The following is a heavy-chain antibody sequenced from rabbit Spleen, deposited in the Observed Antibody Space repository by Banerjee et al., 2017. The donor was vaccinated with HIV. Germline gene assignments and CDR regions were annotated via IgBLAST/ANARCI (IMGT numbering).Heavy chain of an antibody. Sequence: QEQLVESGGGLVQPEGSLTLTCKASTFSFGDRDVMCWVRQAPGKGLEWIACINTSTGRPVYATWASGRFTISRTSSTTVTLRMTSLTAADTATYFCARDAAGREDFNLWGPGTLVTVS. V-gene: IGHV1S45*01. D-gene: IGHD4-2*01. CDR3: ARDAAGREDFNL. CDR2: INTSTGRP. CDR1: TFSFGDRDV. J-gene: IGHJ4*01.